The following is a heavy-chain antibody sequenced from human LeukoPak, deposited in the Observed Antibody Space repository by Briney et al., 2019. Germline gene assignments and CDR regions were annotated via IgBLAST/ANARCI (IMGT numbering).Heavy chain of an antibody. D-gene: IGHD6-6*01. CDR2: INPNSGGT. V-gene: IGHV1-2*02. CDR1: GYTFTSYG. Sequence: ASVEVSCKASGYTFTSYGISWVRQAPGQGLEWMGWINPNSGGTKYAQKFQGRVTMTRDTSISTAYMDLSRLRSDDTAVYYCASGPSDLGSSSQYWGQGTLVTVSS. J-gene: IGHJ4*02. CDR3: ASGPSDLGSSSQY.